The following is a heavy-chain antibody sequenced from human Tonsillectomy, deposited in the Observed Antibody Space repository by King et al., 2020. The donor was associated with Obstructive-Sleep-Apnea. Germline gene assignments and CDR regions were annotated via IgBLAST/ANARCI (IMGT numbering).Heavy chain of an antibody. CDR2: INHSGST. V-gene: IGHV4-34*01. CDR3: ARGRRGAITMVRGAGYYYGMDV. D-gene: IGHD3-10*01. J-gene: IGHJ6*02. CDR1: GGAFSGYY. Sequence: VQLQQWGAGLLKPSETLSLTCAVYGGAFSGYYWSWIRQPPGKGLEWIGEINHSGSTNYNPSLKSRVTISVDTSKNQFSLKLSSVTAADTAVYYCARGRRGAITMVRGAGYYYGMDVWGQGTTVTVSS.